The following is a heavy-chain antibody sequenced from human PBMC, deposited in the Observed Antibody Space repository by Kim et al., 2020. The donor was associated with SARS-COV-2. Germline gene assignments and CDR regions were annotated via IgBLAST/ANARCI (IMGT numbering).Heavy chain of an antibody. D-gene: IGHD2-2*01. CDR2: IWYDGSNK. CDR3: ARDDGSTSCLADY. J-gene: IGHJ4*02. Sequence: GGSLRLSCAASGFTFSSYGMHWVRQAPGKGLEWVAVIWYDGSNKYYADSVKGRFTISRDNSKNTLYLQMNSLRAEDTAVYYCARDDGSTSCLADYWGQGTLVTVSA. CDR1: GFTFSSYG. V-gene: IGHV3-33*01.